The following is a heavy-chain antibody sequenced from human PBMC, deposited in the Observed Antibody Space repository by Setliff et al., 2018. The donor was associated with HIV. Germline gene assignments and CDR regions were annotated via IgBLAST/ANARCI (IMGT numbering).Heavy chain of an antibody. D-gene: IGHD3-22*01. CDR3: ARDPYDSSGYYFGAFDI. J-gene: IGHJ3*02. CDR2: IKQDGSET. CDR1: GFTFSRYW. Sequence: GESLRLSCVVSGFTFSRYWMTWVRQAPGKGLEWVANIKQDGSETYYVDSVRGRFTVSRDNAKNSLYLQLNSLRAEDTAVYYCARDPYDSSGYYFGAFDIWGQGTMVTVSS. V-gene: IGHV3-7*05.